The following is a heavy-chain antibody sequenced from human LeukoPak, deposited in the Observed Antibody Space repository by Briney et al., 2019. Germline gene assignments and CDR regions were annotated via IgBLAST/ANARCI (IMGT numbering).Heavy chain of an antibody. CDR3: ARDREYDTTTIPYYMDV. CDR1: GFTFTTYW. V-gene: IGHV3-7*03. CDR2: INQDGTEK. Sequence: GGSLRLSCAASGFTFTTYWMSWVRQLPGKGLEWVANINQDGTEKYYVDSVKGRFTISRDNAKNSLYLQMNSLRAEDTALYYCARDREYDTTTIPYYMDVWGKGTTVTVSS. D-gene: IGHD3-22*01. J-gene: IGHJ6*03.